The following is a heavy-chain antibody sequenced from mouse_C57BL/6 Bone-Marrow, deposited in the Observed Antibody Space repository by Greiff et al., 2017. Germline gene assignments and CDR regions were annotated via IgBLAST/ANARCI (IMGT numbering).Heavy chain of an antibody. CDR2: IYIGNGYT. V-gene: IGHV1-58*01. Sequence: EVQLQQSGAELVRPGSSVKMSCKTSGYTFTSYGINWVKQRPGQGLEWIGYIYIGNGYTEYNVQFKGKATLTSDTSSSTACRQLSSLTSEDSAIYFCARSGYYGCAYWGQGTLVTVSA. D-gene: IGHD1-1*01. J-gene: IGHJ3*01. CDR3: ARSGYYGCAY. CDR1: GYTFTSYG.